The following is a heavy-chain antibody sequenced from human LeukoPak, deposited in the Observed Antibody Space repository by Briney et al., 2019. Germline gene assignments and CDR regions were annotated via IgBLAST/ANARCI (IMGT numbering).Heavy chain of an antibody. CDR3: ARVKDYYDSSGYYEEAGVDY. D-gene: IGHD3-22*01. CDR2: INWNGGST. V-gene: IGHV3-20*04. CDR1: GFTFDDYG. J-gene: IGHJ4*02. Sequence: GGSLRLSCGASGFTFDDYGMNWVRQAPGKGLEWVSGINWNGGSTGYADSVKGRFTISRDNARNSLYLQMNSLRAEDTALYYCARVKDYYDSSGYYEEAGVDYWGQGTLVTVSS.